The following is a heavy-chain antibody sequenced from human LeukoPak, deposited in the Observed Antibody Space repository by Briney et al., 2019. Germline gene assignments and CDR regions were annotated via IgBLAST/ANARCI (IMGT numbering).Heavy chain of an antibody. CDR2: IYYSGST. D-gene: IGHD4-17*01. J-gene: IGHJ4*02. Sequence: SETLSLTCAVYGGSFSGYYWSWIRQPPGKGLEWIGYIYYSGSTNYNPSLKSRVTISVDTSKNQFSLKLSSVTAADTAVYYCARALNWDVGDYVAHFDYWGQGTLVTVSS. CDR1: GGSFSGYY. V-gene: IGHV4-59*01. CDR3: ARALNWDVGDYVAHFDY.